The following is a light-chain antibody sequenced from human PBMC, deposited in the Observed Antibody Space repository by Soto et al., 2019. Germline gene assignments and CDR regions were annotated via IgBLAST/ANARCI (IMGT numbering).Light chain of an antibody. CDR1: QSVSSK. Sequence: EIVMTQSPATLSVSPGERASLSCRASQSVSSKLAWYQQKPGQAPRLLIYDASTRATGIPARFSGSGSGTEFTLTISSLQSEDFAVYYWQQYNNWPVSFGGGTKVEIK. V-gene: IGKV3-15*01. CDR2: DAS. J-gene: IGKJ4*01. CDR3: QQYNNWPVS.